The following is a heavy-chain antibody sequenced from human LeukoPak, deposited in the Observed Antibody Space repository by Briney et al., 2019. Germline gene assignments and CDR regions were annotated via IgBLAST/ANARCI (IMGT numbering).Heavy chain of an antibody. CDR3: ARWDDSAWAFGS. Sequence: SETLSLTCTVSGGSISSYYWSWIRQPPGKGLEWIGYIYYSGSTNYNPSLKSRVTISVDTSKNQLSLKLASVTAADTAVYFCARWDDSAWAFGSWGPGTLVTVSS. J-gene: IGHJ4*02. CDR1: GGSISSYY. CDR2: IYYSGST. D-gene: IGHD6-19*01. V-gene: IGHV4-59*08.